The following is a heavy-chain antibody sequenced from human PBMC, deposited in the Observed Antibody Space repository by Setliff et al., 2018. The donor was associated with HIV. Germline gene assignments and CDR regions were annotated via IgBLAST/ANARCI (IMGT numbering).Heavy chain of an antibody. CDR3: ARVGGYYYDSSGYRI. V-gene: IGHV4-59*01. J-gene: IGHJ3*02. Sequence: PSETLSLTCTVSGGSISSYYWSWIRQPPGKGLEWIGYIYYSGSTNYNPSLKSRVTISVDTSKNQFSLKLSSVTAADTAVYYCARVGGYYYDSSGYRIWGQGTMVTVSS. CDR1: GGSISSYY. D-gene: IGHD3-22*01. CDR2: IYYSGST.